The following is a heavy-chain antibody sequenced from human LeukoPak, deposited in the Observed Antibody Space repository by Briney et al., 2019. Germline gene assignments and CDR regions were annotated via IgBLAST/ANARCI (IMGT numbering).Heavy chain of an antibody. CDR2: IRYDGSNK. CDR1: GFTFSSYG. V-gene: IGHV3-30*02. CDR3: AKVAEVGATGYYYYMDV. D-gene: IGHD1-26*01. Sequence: GGSLRLSCAASGFTFSSYGMHWVRQAPGKGLEWAAFIRYDGSNKYYADSVKGRFTISRDSSKNTLYLQMNGLRAEDTAVYYCAKVAEVGATGYYYYMDVWGKGTTVTISS. J-gene: IGHJ6*03.